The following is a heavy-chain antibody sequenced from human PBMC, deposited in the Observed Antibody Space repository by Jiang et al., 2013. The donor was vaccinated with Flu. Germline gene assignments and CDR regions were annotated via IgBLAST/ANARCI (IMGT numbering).Heavy chain of an antibody. J-gene: IGHJ4*02. Sequence: GPGLVKPSETLSLTCTVSGGSISGFYWSWIRQPAGRGLEWIGRIYTNDNTDYNPSLESRVTMSIDTSRNQFSLKLSSVTAADTAVYYCAKEGKGSTWGQGTLVTVSS. D-gene: IGHD6-13*01. CDR3: AKEGKGST. V-gene: IGHV4-4*07. CDR2: IYTNDNT. CDR1: GGSISGFY.